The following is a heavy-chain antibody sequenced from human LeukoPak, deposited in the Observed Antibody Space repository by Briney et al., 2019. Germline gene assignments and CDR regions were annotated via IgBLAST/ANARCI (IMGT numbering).Heavy chain of an antibody. Sequence: SETLSLTCNVSGDSISSGDYYWSWIRQPPGKGLEWIGYIYYSGSTNYNPSLKSRVTISVDTSKNQFSLKPSSVTAADTAVYYCARDRIGATTPGKFDPWGQGTLVTVSS. D-gene: IGHD1-26*01. J-gene: IGHJ5*02. CDR1: GDSISSGDYY. V-gene: IGHV4-61*08. CDR2: IYYSGST. CDR3: ARDRIGATTPGKFDP.